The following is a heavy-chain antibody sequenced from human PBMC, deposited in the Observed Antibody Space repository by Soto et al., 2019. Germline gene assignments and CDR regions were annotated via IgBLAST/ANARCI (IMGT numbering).Heavy chain of an antibody. CDR1: GFTFSSYA. Sequence: GGSLRLSCAASGFTFSSYAMSWVRQAPGKGLEWVSAISGSGGSTYYADSVKGRFTISRDNSKNTLYLQMNSLRAEDTAVYYCAASMVRGPAAGYWGQGXLVTVSS. CDR2: ISGSGGST. CDR3: AASMVRGPAAGY. D-gene: IGHD3-10*01. J-gene: IGHJ4*02. V-gene: IGHV3-23*01.